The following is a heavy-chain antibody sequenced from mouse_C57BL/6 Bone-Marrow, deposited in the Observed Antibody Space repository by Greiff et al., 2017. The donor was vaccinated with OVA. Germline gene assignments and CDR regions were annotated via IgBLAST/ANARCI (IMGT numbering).Heavy chain of an antibody. D-gene: IGHD2-2*01. CDR3: ASTYGYGGAY. V-gene: IGHV14-2*01. J-gene: IGHJ3*01. CDR2: IDPEDGET. Sequence: EVQLQQSGAELVKPGASVKLSCTASGFNIKDYYMHWVKQRTEQGLEWIGRIDPEDGETKYAPKFQGKATITADTSSNTAYLRLSSLTSEDTAVYYCASTYGYGGAYWGQGTLVTVSA. CDR1: GFNIKDYY.